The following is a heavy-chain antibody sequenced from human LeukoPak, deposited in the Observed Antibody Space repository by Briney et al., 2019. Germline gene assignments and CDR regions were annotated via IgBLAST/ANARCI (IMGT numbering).Heavy chain of an antibody. Sequence: ASVKVSCKTSGYTFTGYYIHWVRQAPGQGLEWMGWINPNSSGTNYAQKFQGRVTMTRDTSISTAYMELSRLRSDDTAVYYCASGVDMLRWGDYWGQGTLVTVSS. CDR1: GYTFTGYY. CDR2: INPNSSGT. CDR3: ASGVDMLRWGDY. V-gene: IGHV1-2*02. D-gene: IGHD3-10*02. J-gene: IGHJ4*02.